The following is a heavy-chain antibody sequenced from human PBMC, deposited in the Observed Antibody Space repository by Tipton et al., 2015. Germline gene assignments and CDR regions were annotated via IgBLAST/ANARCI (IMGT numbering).Heavy chain of an antibody. Sequence: QSGAEVKKPGASVRVSCKASGYPFNTYGITWVRQAPGQGLEWMGWISTYNGNTDYAQKFQDRVTMTTDTSTSTAYMELRSLRSDDTAVYYCARDQDIVPAIPDAFDIWGQGTLVTVSS. CDR3: ARDQDIVPAIPDAFDI. D-gene: IGHD5-12*01. J-gene: IGHJ3*02. CDR1: GYPFNTYG. V-gene: IGHV1-18*01. CDR2: ISTYNGNT.